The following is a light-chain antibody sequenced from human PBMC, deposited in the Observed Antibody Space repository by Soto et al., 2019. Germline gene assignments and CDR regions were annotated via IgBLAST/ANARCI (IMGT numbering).Light chain of an antibody. J-gene: IGKJ2*01. CDR1: QSVSSSY. Sequence: EIVLTQSPGTLSLSPGERATLSCRASQSVSSSYLAWYQQKPGQAPRLLIYGASSRATGIPDRFSGSGSGKELTLTIRRLEAEDFAVYYCQQYGSSPPYTFGQGTKLEIK. V-gene: IGKV3-20*01. CDR3: QQYGSSPPYT. CDR2: GAS.